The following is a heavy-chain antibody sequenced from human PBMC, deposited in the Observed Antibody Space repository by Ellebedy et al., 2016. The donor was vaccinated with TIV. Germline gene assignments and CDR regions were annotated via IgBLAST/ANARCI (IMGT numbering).Heavy chain of an antibody. Sequence: MPGGSLRLSCTVSGGPVSTTNFYWGWVRQPPGKGLEWIATIYYSGTTQYNPSLKSRSTISLDASKDQFSLKMSSVTAADTALYYCARGFHNSVYYYSPGEWGQGTLVTVSS. CDR1: GGPVSTTNFY. CDR2: IYYSGTT. CDR3: ARGFHNSVYYYSPGE. V-gene: IGHV4-39*07. D-gene: IGHD3-3*01. J-gene: IGHJ4*01.